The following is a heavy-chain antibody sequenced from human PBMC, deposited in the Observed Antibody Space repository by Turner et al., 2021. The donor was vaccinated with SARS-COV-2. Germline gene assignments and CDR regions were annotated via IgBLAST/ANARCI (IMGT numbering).Heavy chain of an antibody. J-gene: IGHJ6*02. D-gene: IGHD2-15*01. CDR3: AGEVVAATRPYYYGMDV. Sequence: QLQLQESGPGLVKPSETLSLTCAVSGDSINSSSFYWDWIRQPPGKGLEWIGTINYRGSALYNPSLKSRVTISVDTSTNQFSLKLNSVTAADTAVYYCAGEVVAATRPYYYGMDVWGQGTTVTVSS. CDR1: GDSINSSSFY. CDR2: INYRGSA. V-gene: IGHV4-39*02.